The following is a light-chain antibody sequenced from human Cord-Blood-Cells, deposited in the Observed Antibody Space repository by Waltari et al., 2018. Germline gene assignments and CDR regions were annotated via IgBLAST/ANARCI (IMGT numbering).Light chain of an antibody. CDR2: AAS. J-gene: IGKJ2*01. CDR1: QSISSY. CDR3: QQSYSTPYT. Sequence: DIQMTQAPSSLSASVGDRVDITCRASQSISSYLNWYQQKPGKAPKLLIYAASSLQSGVPSRFSGSGSGTDFTLTISSLQPEYFATYYCQQSYSTPYTFSQGTKLEIK. V-gene: IGKV1-39*01.